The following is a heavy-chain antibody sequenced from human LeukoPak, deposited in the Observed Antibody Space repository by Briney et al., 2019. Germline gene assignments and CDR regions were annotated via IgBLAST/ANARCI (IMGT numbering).Heavy chain of an antibody. D-gene: IGHD2-2*01. J-gene: IGHJ3*02. CDR2: IRSKRNNYAT. CDR1: GLTLSVLV. Sequence: GGSLTLSCAPSGLTLSVLVMQWVRNAAGKGREWVGYIRSKRNNYATAYAASVKGRFTISRDDSKNTVYLRMDSLKTEDTALYYCSRLEDTSPIEVALDIWGQGTVVTVSS. CDR3: SRLEDTSPIEVALDI. V-gene: IGHV3-73*01.